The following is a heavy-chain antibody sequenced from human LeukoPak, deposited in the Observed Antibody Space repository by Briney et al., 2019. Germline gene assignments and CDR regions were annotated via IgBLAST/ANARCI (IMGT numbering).Heavy chain of an antibody. Sequence: SETLSLICTVSGGSISRYYGSWIRQPRGRGGEWIRYIYYSGSTNYNPSLKSRFTISVDTSKNHFSLKLSSVTAADTAVYYCGRNSYGYPHFDYWGQGTLVTVSS. CDR1: GGSISRYY. V-gene: IGHV4-59*08. D-gene: IGHD5-18*01. CDR3: GRNSYGYPHFDY. J-gene: IGHJ4*02. CDR2: IYYSGST.